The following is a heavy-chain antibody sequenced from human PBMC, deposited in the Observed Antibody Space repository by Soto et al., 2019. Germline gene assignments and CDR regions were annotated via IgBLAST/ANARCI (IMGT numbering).Heavy chain of an antibody. V-gene: IGHV1-2*04. CDR1: GYTFTGYY. CDR2: INPNSGGT. CDR3: ARDDSDILTGHHYYYYGMDV. Sequence: ASVKVSCKASGYTFTGYYMHWVRQAPGQGLEWMGWINPNSGGTNYAQKFQGWVTMTRDTSISTAYMELSRLRSDDTAVYYCARDDSDILTGHHYYYYGMDVWGQGTTVTVSS. D-gene: IGHD3-9*01. J-gene: IGHJ6*02.